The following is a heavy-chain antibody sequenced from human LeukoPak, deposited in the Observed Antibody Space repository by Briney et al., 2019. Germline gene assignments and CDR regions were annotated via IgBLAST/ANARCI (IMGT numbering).Heavy chain of an antibody. CDR1: GGSISSSSYY. V-gene: IGHV4-39*07. Sequence: PSETLSLTCTVSGGSISSSSYYWGWIRQPPGKGLEWIGSIYYSGSTNYNPSLKSRVTISVDTSKNQFSLKLSSVTAADTAVYYCAREGPLTVTGYYMDVWGKGTTVTVSS. CDR2: IYYSGST. J-gene: IGHJ6*03. CDR3: AREGPLTVTGYYMDV. D-gene: IGHD4-11*01.